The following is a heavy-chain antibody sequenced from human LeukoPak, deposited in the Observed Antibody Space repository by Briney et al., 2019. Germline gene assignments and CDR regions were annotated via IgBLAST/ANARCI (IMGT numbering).Heavy chain of an antibody. V-gene: IGHV1-18*01. CDR2: ISAYNGNT. J-gene: IGHJ4*02. Sequence: ASVKVSCKASGYTFTSYGISWVRQAPGQGLEWMGWISAYNGNTNYAQKLQGRVTMTRDMSTSTVYMELSSLRSEDTAVYYCARVDGSGGYFDYWGQGTLVTVSS. CDR1: GYTFTSYG. CDR3: ARVDGSGGYFDY. D-gene: IGHD3-10*01.